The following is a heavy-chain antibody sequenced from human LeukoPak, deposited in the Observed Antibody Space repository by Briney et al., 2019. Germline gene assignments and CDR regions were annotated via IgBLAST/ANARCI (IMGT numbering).Heavy chain of an antibody. CDR2: ISPAGDST. Sequence: GGSLRLSCAASGFTFSDYSMSWVRQAPGAGLELVSAISPAGDSTTDADSVKGRFTISRDNSKSTLYLQMHGLTAEDTALYYCARRLVTAGVTDFFGCWGHGTLVSVSS. J-gene: IGHJ4*01. V-gene: IGHV3-23*01. CDR1: GFTFSDYS. CDR3: ARRLVTAGVTDFFGC. D-gene: IGHD6-13*01.